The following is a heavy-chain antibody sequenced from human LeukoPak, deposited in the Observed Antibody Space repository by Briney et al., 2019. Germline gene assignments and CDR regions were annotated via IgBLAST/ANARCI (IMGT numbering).Heavy chain of an antibody. Sequence: PGGSLRLSCAASGFTFSNAWMSWVRQAPGKGLEWVGRIKSKTDGGTTDYAAPVKGRFTISRDDSKNTLYLQMNSLKTEDTAVYHCTTYDFWSGRNFDYWGQGTLVTVSS. CDR1: GFTFSNAW. CDR3: TTYDFWSGRNFDY. D-gene: IGHD3-3*01. V-gene: IGHV3-15*01. J-gene: IGHJ4*02. CDR2: IKSKTDGGTT.